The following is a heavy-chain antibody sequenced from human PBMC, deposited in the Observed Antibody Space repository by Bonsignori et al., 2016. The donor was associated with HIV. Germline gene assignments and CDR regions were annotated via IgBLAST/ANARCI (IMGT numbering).Heavy chain of an antibody. J-gene: IGHJ5*02. V-gene: IGHV1-2*02. D-gene: IGHD6-19*01. CDR1: GYSFIDYY. Sequence: QVQLVQCGAEVKTPGASVKVSCQASGYSFIDYYIHWVRQAPGQGLEWMGWINLRSGGATYARKFQGRVTMTRATSITTAYMSIYRLTTDDTAVYFCANNSDWRNCLAPWGQGS. CDR2: INLRSGGA. CDR3: ANNSDWRNCLAP.